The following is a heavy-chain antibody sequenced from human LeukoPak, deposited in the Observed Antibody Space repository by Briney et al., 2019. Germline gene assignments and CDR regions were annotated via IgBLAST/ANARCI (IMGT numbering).Heavy chain of an antibody. CDR2: IYPSDSQT. CDR1: GYSFTTNW. CDR3: VRHKGYYDTSGYYYGDY. J-gene: IGHJ4*02. D-gene: IGHD3-22*01. V-gene: IGHV5-51*01. Sequence: GESLKISCKASGYSFTTNWIGWVRQVPGKGPEWMGIIYPSDSQTRNNPSFQGQVTISADKSSSTAYLQWSSLKASDTAMYYCVRHKGYYDTSGYYYGDYWGQGTLVTVSS.